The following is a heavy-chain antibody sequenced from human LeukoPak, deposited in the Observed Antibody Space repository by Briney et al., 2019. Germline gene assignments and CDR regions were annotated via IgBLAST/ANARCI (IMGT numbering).Heavy chain of an antibody. CDR1: GYTFTSYY. D-gene: IGHD6-13*01. J-gene: IGHJ4*02. V-gene: IGHV1-46*01. CDR2: INPSGGST. Sequence: ASVKVSCKASGYTFTSYYMHWVRQAPGQGLEWMGIINPSGGSTIYAQKFQGRVTMTEDTSTDTAYMELSSLRSEDTAVYYCATASSSSWLSPIDYWGQGTLVTVSS. CDR3: ATASSSSWLSPIDY.